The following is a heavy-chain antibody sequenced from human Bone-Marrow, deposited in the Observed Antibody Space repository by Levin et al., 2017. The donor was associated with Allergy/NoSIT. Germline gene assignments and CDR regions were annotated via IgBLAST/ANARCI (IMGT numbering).Heavy chain of an antibody. CDR3: ARGSGERSPYPMDV. J-gene: IGHJ6*02. D-gene: IGHD6-25*01. V-gene: IGHV1-2*06. Sequence: ASVKVSCKASGYILATYYIHWVRQAPGQGLEWMGRIDPNSGGTNLAQKFQGRVTMTRDTSIGTVYMELSSLRSDDTAVYFCARGSGERSPYPMDVWGPGSTVTVSS. CDR1: GYILATYY. CDR2: IDPNSGGT.